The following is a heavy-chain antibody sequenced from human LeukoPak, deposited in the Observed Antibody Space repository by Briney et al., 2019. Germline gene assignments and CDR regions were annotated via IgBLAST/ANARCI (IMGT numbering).Heavy chain of an antibody. CDR1: SGSFSGYY. J-gene: IGHJ5*02. V-gene: IGHV4-34*01. CDR2: INHSGST. D-gene: IGHD6-19*01. Sequence: SETLSLTCAVYSGSFSGYYWSWIRQPPGKGLEWIGEINHSGSTNYNPSLKSRVTISVDTSKNQFSLKLSSVTAADTAVYYCARGRSSYLWGQGTLVTVSS. CDR3: ARGRSSYL.